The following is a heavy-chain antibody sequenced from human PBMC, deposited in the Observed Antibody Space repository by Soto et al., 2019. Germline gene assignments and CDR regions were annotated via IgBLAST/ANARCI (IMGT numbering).Heavy chain of an antibody. V-gene: IGHV3-21*01. Sequence: EVQLVASGGGLVKPGGSLRLSCAASGFTFSSYSMNWVRQAPGKGLEWVSSISSSSSYIYYADSVKGRFTISRDNAKNSLYLQMNSLRAEDTAVYYCARGGRGYSYGYRFDYWGQGTLVTVSS. J-gene: IGHJ4*02. CDR3: ARGGRGYSYGYRFDY. CDR2: ISSSSSYI. CDR1: GFTFSSYS. D-gene: IGHD5-18*01.